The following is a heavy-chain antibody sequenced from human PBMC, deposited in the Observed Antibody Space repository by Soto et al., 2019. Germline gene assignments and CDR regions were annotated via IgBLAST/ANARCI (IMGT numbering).Heavy chain of an antibody. V-gene: IGHV3-30-3*01. CDR3: ARDRRLRILWFWDHGMDV. CDR2: ISYDGSNK. D-gene: IGHD3-10*01. J-gene: IGHJ6*02. CDR1: GFTFSSYA. Sequence: GSQRLSCAASGFTFSSYAMHWVSQAPGKGLEWVAVISYDGSNKYYADSVKGRLTITRDNSKNTLYLQMNSLRAEDTAVYYCARDRRLRILWFWDHGMDVWGQGTTGTVS.